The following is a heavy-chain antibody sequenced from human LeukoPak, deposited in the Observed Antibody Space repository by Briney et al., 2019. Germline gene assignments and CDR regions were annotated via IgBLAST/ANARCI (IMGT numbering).Heavy chain of an antibody. CDR1: GGSISSLY. Sequence: SETLSLTCSVSGGSISSLYWSWIRQPPGKGLEWIGYIYYTGSTNYNPSLKSRVTMFVDMSKNQFSLRLSSVTAADTAVYYCARSDYYGSGSYYRYNWFDPWGQGTLVTVSS. CDR2: IYYTGST. V-gene: IGHV4-59*08. D-gene: IGHD3-10*01. CDR3: ARSDYYGSGSYYRYNWFDP. J-gene: IGHJ5*02.